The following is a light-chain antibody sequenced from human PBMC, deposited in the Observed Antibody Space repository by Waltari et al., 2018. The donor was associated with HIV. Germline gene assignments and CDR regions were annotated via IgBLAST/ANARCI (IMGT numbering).Light chain of an antibody. CDR1: QSISSY. CDR3: QQSYSAPET. V-gene: IGKV1-39*01. CDR2: AAS. J-gene: IGKJ2*01. Sequence: DIQMTQSPSSLSASVGDRVTITCRASQSISSYLNWYQQKPGKAPKLLIHAASSLQSWVPSRFSGSGSGTDFTLTINSLQPEDFATYYCQQSYSAPETFGQGTKLEIK.